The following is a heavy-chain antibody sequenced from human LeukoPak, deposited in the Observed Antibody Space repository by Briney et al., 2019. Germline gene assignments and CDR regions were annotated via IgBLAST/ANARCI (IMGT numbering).Heavy chain of an antibody. CDR1: GFTFSSYN. V-gene: IGHV3-21*01. CDR3: VRERFHGSGAPKFDH. J-gene: IGHJ4*02. Sequence: AGGSLRLSCAASGFTFSSYNMNWVRQAPGKGLEWVSSITSGSSYIYYADSVKGRFTISRDNAKNSLYLQMNSLRVEDTAVYYCVRERFHGSGAPKFDHWGQGILVTVSS. CDR2: ITSGSSYI. D-gene: IGHD3-10*01.